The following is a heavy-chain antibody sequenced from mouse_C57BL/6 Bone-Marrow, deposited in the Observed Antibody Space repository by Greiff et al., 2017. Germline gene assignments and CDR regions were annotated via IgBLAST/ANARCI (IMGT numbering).Heavy chain of an antibody. Sequence: VKLQQPGAELVKPGASVKLSCKASGYTFTSYWMHWVKQRPGRGLEWIGRIDPNSGGTKYNEKFKSKATLTVDKPSSTAYMQLSSLTSEDSAVCFCARHEGTGGDLIGYFDYWGQGTTLTVSS. V-gene: IGHV1-62-3*01. CDR2: IDPNSGGT. CDR1: GYTFTSYW. D-gene: IGHD1-1*01. CDR3: ARHEGTGGDLIGYFDY. J-gene: IGHJ2*01.